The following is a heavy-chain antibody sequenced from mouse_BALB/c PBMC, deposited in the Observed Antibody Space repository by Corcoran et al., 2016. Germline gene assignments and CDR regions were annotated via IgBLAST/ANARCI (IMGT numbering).Heavy chain of an antibody. Sequence: QIQLVQSGPELKKPGETVKISCKASGYTFTNYGMNWVKQAPGKGLKWMGWINTYTGEPTYADDFKGRFAFSLETSASTAYLQINNLKNEDMATYFCARIEIYDGYYGYAMDYWGQGTSVTVSS. D-gene: IGHD2-3*01. V-gene: IGHV9-1*02. J-gene: IGHJ4*01. CDR3: ARIEIYDGYYGYAMDY. CDR1: GYTFTNYG. CDR2: INTYTGEP.